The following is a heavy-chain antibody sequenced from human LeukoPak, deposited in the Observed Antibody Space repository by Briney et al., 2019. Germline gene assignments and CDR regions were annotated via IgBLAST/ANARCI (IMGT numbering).Heavy chain of an antibody. D-gene: IGHD3-3*01. CDR2: IWHDGSNE. CDR1: GFTFSDYG. V-gene: IGHV3-33*01. Sequence: GGSLTLSCTASGFTFSDYGMHWVRQAPGKGLEWVAVIWHDGSNEYYEGSVRGRFIISRDNSRNRLYLQMNRLRAEDTAVYYCVRDYDCYDFWSGYWPDAFDTWGPGTTVIVS. J-gene: IGHJ3*02. CDR3: VRDYDCYDFWSGYWPDAFDT.